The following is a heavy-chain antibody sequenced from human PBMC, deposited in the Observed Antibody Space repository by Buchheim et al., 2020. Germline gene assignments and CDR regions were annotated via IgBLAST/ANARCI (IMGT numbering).Heavy chain of an antibody. CDR2: IYHSGST. J-gene: IGHJ4*02. V-gene: IGHV4-4*02. CDR1: GGSISSSNW. CDR3: AGAIVATINSKNPVSWADY. D-gene: IGHD5-12*01. Sequence: QVQLQESGPGLVKPSGTLSLTCAVSGGSISSSNWWSWVRQPPGKGLEWTGEIYHSGSTNYNPSLKSRVTISVDKSKHHFSLKLSSVTAADTAVYYCAGAIVATINSKNPVSWADYWGQGTL.